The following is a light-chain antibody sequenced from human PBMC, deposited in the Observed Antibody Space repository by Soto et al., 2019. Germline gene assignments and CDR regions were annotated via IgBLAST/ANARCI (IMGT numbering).Light chain of an antibody. V-gene: IGKV3-20*01. CDR1: QSGSGSY. CDR2: GAS. J-gene: IGKJ4*01. Sequence: EIVLTQSPGTLSLSPGERATLSCRASQSGSGSYLAWYQQKPGQAPRLLISGASRRATGVPDRFSGSGSGTDFTLTISSLEPDDFAVYYCQQYGNSPRTFGGGTKVDIK. CDR3: QQYGNSPRT.